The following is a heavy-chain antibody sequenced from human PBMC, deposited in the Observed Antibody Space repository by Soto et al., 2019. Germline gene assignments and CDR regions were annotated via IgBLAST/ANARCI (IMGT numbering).Heavy chain of an antibody. J-gene: IGHJ4*02. CDR2: IYASGSP. Sequence: PSETLSLTWTISGGSVSFYDWSWIRQSTGQGLEWIGYIYASGSPYYNPSLRSRVTISADTSKNQISLKLTSPTAADTAVYYCARGVGSSPPQYWGRGTLVTVSS. V-gene: IGHV4-59*02. D-gene: IGHD1-26*01. CDR1: GGSVSFYD. CDR3: ARGVGSSPPQY.